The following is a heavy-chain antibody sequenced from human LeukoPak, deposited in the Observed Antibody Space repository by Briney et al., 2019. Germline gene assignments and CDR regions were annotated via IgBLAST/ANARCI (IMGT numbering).Heavy chain of an antibody. J-gene: IGHJ3*02. D-gene: IGHD1-1*01. V-gene: IGHV3-7*01. CDR2: IKQDGSEK. CDR3: ARDLSEPNEDAFDI. CDR1: GFTFSSYW. Sequence: PGGSLRLSCAASGFTFSSYWMSWVRQAPGKGLEWVANIKQDGSEKYYVDSVKGRFTISRDNAKNSLYLQMNSLRAEDTAVYYCARDLSEPNEDAFDIWGQGTMVTVSS.